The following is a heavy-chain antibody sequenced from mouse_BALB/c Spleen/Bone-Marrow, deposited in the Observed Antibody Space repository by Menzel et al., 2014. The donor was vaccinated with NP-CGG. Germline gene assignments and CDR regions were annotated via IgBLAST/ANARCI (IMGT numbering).Heavy chain of an antibody. V-gene: IGHV1S81*02. J-gene: IGHJ2*01. D-gene: IGHD1-2*01. CDR3: TRLSLLRGYFDY. CDR2: INPNNGGT. Sequence: VQLQLSGAELVKPGTSVKLSRKASGYTFTSHYIYWVKQRPGQGLKWIGEINPNNGGTNFNEKFKSKATLTVDKSSSTAYMQLSSLTSEDSAVYYCTRLSLLRGYFDYWGQGTTLTVSS. CDR1: GYTFTSHY.